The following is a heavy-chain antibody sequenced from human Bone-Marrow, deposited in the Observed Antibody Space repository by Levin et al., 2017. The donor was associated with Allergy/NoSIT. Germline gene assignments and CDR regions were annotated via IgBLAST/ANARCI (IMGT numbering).Heavy chain of an antibody. CDR1: GLTFSNIW. Sequence: AGGSLRLSCAASGLTFSNIWMSWVRQAPGKGLEWVGRIKSKTAGGTTDYTASVKGRFTISRDDSKDTVYLQMDTLKTEDTAMYYCATDVEKGAFDIWGQGTTVAVSS. J-gene: IGHJ3*02. CDR3: ATDVEKGAFDI. V-gene: IGHV3-15*01. CDR2: IKSKTAGGTT.